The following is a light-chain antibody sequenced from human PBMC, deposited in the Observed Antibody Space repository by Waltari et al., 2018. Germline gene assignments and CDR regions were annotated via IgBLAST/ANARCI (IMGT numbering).Light chain of an antibody. CDR1: SSDVGNNNH. J-gene: IGLJ2*01. V-gene: IGLV2-23*02. CDR2: EVS. CDR3: LSYAATVSFG. Sequence: QPALTQPASVSGSPGQSITISCTGTSSDVGNNNHVCWYQKHPAKVPKLIIYEVSKRPSGVSDRFPGSKSGHTASLTISGLQAEDEADYYCLSYAATVSFGFGGGTKLTVL.